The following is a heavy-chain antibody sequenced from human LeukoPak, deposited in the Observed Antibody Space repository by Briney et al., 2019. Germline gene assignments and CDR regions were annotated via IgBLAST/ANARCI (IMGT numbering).Heavy chain of an antibody. V-gene: IGHV4-61*02. Sequence: SETLSLTCTVSGGSISSGSYYWSWIRQPAGKGLEWIGRIYTSGSTNYNPSLKSRVTISVDTSKNQFSLKLSSVTAADTAVYYCASEKSGSYSNWFDPWGQGTLVTVSS. J-gene: IGHJ5*02. CDR2: IYTSGST. D-gene: IGHD1-26*01. CDR1: GGSISSGSYY. CDR3: ASEKSGSYSNWFDP.